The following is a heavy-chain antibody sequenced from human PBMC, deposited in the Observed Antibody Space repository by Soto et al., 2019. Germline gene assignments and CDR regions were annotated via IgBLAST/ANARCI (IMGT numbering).Heavy chain of an antibody. D-gene: IGHD4-17*01. Sequence: SVKVSCKASGGTFSSYAISWVRQAPGQGLEWMGGIIPIFGTANYAQKFQGRVTITADESTSTAYMELSSLRSEDTAVYYCARSGYGDYDLSDYWGQGTLVTVSS. CDR3: ARSGYGDYDLSDY. CDR2: IIPIFGTA. V-gene: IGHV1-69*13. J-gene: IGHJ4*02. CDR1: GGTFSSYA.